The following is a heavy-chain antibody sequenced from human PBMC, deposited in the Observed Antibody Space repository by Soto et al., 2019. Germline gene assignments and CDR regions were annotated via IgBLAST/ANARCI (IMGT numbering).Heavy chain of an antibody. Sequence: SQTLSLTCAISGDSVSSNSAAWNCIRQSPSRGLEWLGRTYYRSKWYNDYAVSAKSRITINPDTSKNQFSLQLNSVTPEDTAVNYCARETYISSWYSVEGRFYPCGKGNLVPVYS. V-gene: IGHV6-1*01. CDR1: GDSVSSNSAA. D-gene: IGHD6-13*01. CDR3: ARETYISSWYSVEGRFYP. J-gene: IGHJ5*02. CDR2: TYYRSKWYN.